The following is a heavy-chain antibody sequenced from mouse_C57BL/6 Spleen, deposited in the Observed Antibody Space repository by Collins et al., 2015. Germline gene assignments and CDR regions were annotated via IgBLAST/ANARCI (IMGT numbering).Heavy chain of an antibody. CDR1: GYTFTDYS. CDR2: INTYTGEP. V-gene: IGHV9-3-1*01. Sequence: QIQLVQSGPELKKPGETVKISCKASGYTFTDYSMHWVKQAPGKGLKWMGWINTYTGEPTYADDFKGRFAFSLETSASTAYLQINNLKNEDTATYFCARGYYGSSYESWYFDVWGAGTTVTVSS. D-gene: IGHD1-1*01. J-gene: IGHJ1*01. CDR3: ARGYYGSSYESWYFDV.